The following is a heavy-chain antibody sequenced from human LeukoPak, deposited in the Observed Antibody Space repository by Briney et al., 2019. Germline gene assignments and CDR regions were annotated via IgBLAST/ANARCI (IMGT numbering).Heavy chain of an antibody. CDR2: INHSGST. Sequence: SETLSLTCAVYGGSFSGYYWSWIRQPPGKGLEWIGEINHSGSTNYNPSLKSRVTISVDTSKNQFSLKLSSVTAEDTAVYYCGRDENCGGDCYTFDYWGQGTLVTVSS. V-gene: IGHV4-34*01. D-gene: IGHD2-21*02. CDR1: GGSFSGYY. CDR3: GRDENCGGDCYTFDY. J-gene: IGHJ4*02.